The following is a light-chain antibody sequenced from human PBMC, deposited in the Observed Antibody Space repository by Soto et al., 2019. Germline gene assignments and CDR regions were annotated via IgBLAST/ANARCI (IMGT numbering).Light chain of an antibody. V-gene: IGKV1-9*01. Sequence: DIQLTQSPSFLSASVGDRVTITCRASQGISSYLAWYQQKPGKAPKLLIYAASTLQSGVASRFSGSGSGTEFTLSISSLPPEDFATYYCQHLNSNPISFGQGTRLEIK. CDR2: AAS. CDR3: QHLNSNPIS. CDR1: QGISSY. J-gene: IGKJ5*01.